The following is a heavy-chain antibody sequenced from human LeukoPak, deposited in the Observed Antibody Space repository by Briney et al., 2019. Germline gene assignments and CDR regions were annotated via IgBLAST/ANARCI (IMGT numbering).Heavy chain of an antibody. V-gene: IGHV4-59*11. Sequence: PSETPSLTCTVSGGSISSHYWSWIRQPPGKGLEWIGYIYYSGSTNYNPSLKSRVTILVDTSKNQFSLKLSSVTAADTAVYYCARGGYYFDYWGQRTLVTVSS. CDR1: GGSISSHY. J-gene: IGHJ4*02. CDR2: IYYSGST. CDR3: ARGGYYFDY.